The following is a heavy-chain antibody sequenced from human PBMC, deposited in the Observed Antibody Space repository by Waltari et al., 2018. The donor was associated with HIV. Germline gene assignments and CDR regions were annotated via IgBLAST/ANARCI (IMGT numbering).Heavy chain of an antibody. V-gene: IGHV3-49*04. J-gene: IGHJ4*02. CDR2: IRRKAYGGTT. CDR1: GIPFAGYA. CDR3: TRGRDCSSTSCYGDY. Sequence: EVQLVDSGVGLVQPGRPLDLSCKASGIPFAGYAMSWVRQVPGKGLGWVGFIRRKAYGGTTEYAASVKGRFTISRDDSKSIAYPQTNSLKTEDTAVYYCTRGRDCSSTSCYGDYWGQGTLVTVSS. D-gene: IGHD2-2*01.